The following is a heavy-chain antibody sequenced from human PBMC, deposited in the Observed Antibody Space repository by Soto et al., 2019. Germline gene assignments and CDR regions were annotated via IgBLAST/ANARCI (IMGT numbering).Heavy chain of an antibody. V-gene: IGHV3-23*01. CDR3: AKDFSVDTAMVRFPIPYYYYYGMDV. CDR1: GFTFSSYA. CDR2: ISGSGGST. D-gene: IGHD5-18*01. J-gene: IGHJ6*02. Sequence: HPGGSLRLSCAASGFTFSSYAMSWVRQAPGKGLEWVSAISGSGGSTYYADSVKGRFTISRDNSKNTLYLQMNSLRAEDTAVYYCAKDFSVDTAMVRFPIPYYYYYGMDVWGQGTTVTVSS.